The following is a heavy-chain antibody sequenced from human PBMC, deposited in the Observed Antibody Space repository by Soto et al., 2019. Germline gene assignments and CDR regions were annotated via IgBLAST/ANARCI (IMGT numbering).Heavy chain of an antibody. Sequence: ASVKVSCKASGGTFSSYAISWVRQAPGQGLEWMGGIIPIFGTANYAQKFQGRVTITADESMSTAYMELSSLRSEDTAVYYCASGIAAAGEYFQHWGQGTLVTVSS. J-gene: IGHJ1*01. V-gene: IGHV1-69*13. CDR1: GGTFSSYA. D-gene: IGHD6-13*01. CDR3: ASGIAAAGEYFQH. CDR2: IIPIFGTA.